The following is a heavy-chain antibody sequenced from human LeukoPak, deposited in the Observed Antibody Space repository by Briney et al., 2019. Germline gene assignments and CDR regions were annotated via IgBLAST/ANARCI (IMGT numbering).Heavy chain of an antibody. Sequence: PGGSLRLSCAASGFSFSTYSMNWVRQAPGKGLEWVSYIVGSSSTIYYADSVKGRFTISRDDAKNSLYLQMDSLRAEDTAVYYCATDSPETAAFDYWAREPWSPSPQ. D-gene: IGHD1-1*01. CDR3: ATDSPETAAFDY. J-gene: IGHJ4*02. CDR2: IVGSSSTI. V-gene: IGHV3-48*04. CDR1: GFSFSTYS.